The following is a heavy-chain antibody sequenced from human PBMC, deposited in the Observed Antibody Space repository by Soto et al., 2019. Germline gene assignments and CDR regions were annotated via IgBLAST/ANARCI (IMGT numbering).Heavy chain of an antibody. CDR2: IYHSGST. V-gene: IGHV4-30-2*01. D-gene: IGHD3-22*01. Sequence: SETLSLTCAVSGGSISSGGYSWSWIRQPPGKGLEWIGYIYHSGSTYYNPSLKSRVTISVDRSKNQFSLKLSSVTAADTAVYYCARAFYYDSSGFYHWFDPWGQGTLVTVSS. CDR3: ARAFYYDSSGFYHWFDP. CDR1: GGSISSGGYS. J-gene: IGHJ5*02.